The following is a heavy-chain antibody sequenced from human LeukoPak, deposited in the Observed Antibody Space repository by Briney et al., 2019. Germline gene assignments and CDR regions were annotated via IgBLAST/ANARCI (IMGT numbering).Heavy chain of an antibody. D-gene: IGHD2-15*01. CDR2: IIPIFGTA. CDR3: ARDGGYCSGGSCYDY. CDR1: GGTFSSYA. V-gene: IGHV1-69*05. J-gene: IGHJ4*02. Sequence: SVKVSCKASGGTFSSYAISWVRQAPGQGLEWMGRIIPIFGTANYAQKFQGRVTMTTDTSTSTAYMELRSLRSDDTAVYYCARDGGYCSGGSCYDYWGQGTLVTVSS.